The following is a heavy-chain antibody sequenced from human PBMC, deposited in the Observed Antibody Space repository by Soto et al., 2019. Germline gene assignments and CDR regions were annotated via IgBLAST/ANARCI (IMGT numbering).Heavy chain of an antibody. Sequence: EVQLVETGGGLIQPGGSLRLSCAASGFTVSSNYMSWVRQAPGKGLEWVSVIYSGGSTYYADSVKGRFTISRDNSKNTLYLQMNSLRAEDTAVYYCARVAEVDAYFDYWGQGTLVTVSS. J-gene: IGHJ4*02. CDR1: GFTVSSNY. CDR2: IYSGGST. CDR3: ARVAEVDAYFDY. D-gene: IGHD5-12*01. V-gene: IGHV3-53*02.